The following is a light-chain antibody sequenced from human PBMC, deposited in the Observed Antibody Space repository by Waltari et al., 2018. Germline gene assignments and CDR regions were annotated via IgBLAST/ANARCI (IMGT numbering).Light chain of an antibody. CDR3: QQYGSSQQT. Sequence: ELVLTQSPGTLSLSPGERATLSCRASQSLSSSYLAWYQQKPGQSPRLLIYGASSRATGIPDRFSGSGSGTDFTLTISRLEPEDFAMYYCQQYGSSQQTFGQGTKVDIK. J-gene: IGKJ1*01. CDR2: GAS. CDR1: QSLSSSY. V-gene: IGKV3-20*01.